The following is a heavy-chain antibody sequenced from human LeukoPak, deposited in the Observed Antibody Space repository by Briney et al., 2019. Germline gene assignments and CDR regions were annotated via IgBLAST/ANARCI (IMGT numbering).Heavy chain of an antibody. CDR1: GGSMSTYY. CDR2: IYYTGST. CDR3: ARHYGP. V-gene: IGHV4-59*08. J-gene: IGHJ4*02. Sequence: KPSETLSLTCIVSGGSMSTYYWSWIRQPPGKGLQWIGNIYYTGSTNYNPSLKSRVTMSVDTSKNQFSLKLSSVTAADTAVYYCARHYGPWGQGTLVTVSS. D-gene: IGHD3-10*01.